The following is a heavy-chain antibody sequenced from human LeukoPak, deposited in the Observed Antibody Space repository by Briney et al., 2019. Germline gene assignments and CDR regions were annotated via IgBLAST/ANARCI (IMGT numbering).Heavy chain of an antibody. CDR1: GFTFSSYA. J-gene: IGHJ4*02. V-gene: IGHV3-30-3*01. CDR2: ISYDGSNK. D-gene: IGHD3-9*01. Sequence: RGGSLRLSCAASGFTFSSYAMHWVRQAPGKGLEWVAVISYDGSNKYYADSVKGRFTISRDNSKNTLYLQMNSLRAEDTAVYYCARELRYFDWWGQGTLVTVSS. CDR3: ARELRYFDW.